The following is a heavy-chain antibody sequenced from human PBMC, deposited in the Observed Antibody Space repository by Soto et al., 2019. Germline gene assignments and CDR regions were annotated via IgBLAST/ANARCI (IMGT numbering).Heavy chain of an antibody. CDR1: GGSISSYY. D-gene: IGHD3-9*01. CDR2: IYYRGSA. CDR3: ARLEGLATISYYFDF. Sequence: SETLSLTCTVSGGSISSYYWSWIRQPPGKGLEWIGCIYYRGSANYNPSLQTRVTISVDTSKNQFSLKLNSVTAADSAVYFCARLEGLATISYYFDFWGPGALVTVSS. V-gene: IGHV4-59*08. J-gene: IGHJ4*02.